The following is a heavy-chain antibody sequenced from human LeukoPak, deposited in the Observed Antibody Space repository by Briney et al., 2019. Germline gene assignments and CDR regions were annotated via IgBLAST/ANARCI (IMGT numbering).Heavy chain of an antibody. CDR3: ARAEGPYSGSYLDY. J-gene: IGHJ4*02. V-gene: IGHV1-69*04. CDR2: IIPILGIA. D-gene: IGHD1-26*01. CDR1: GGTFSSYA. Sequence: SVKVSCKASGGTFSSYAISWVRQAPGQGLEWMGRIIPILGIANYAQKFQGRVTITADKSTSTAYMELSSLRSEDTAVYYCARAEGPYSGSYLDYWGQGTLVTVSS.